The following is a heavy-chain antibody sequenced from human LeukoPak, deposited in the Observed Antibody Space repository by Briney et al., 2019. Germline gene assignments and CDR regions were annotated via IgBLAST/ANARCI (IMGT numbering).Heavy chain of an antibody. CDR2: INPNSGAT. J-gene: IGHJ4*02. CDR1: GYXFTGYY. CDR3: ARDLVSTVGYFDY. D-gene: IGHD5/OR15-5a*01. Sequence: ASVKVSCKASGYXFTGYYIHWVRQAPGQGREWMGWINPNSGATNYAQKFQGRVTMTRDTSISTAYMELSRLRSDDTAVYYCARDLVSTVGYFDYWGQGTLVTISS. V-gene: IGHV1-2*02.